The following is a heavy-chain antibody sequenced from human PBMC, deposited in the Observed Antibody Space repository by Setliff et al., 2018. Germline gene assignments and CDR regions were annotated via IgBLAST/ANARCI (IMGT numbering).Heavy chain of an antibody. D-gene: IGHD5-12*01. J-gene: IGHJ4*02. V-gene: IGHV3-23*01. CDR3: AKDSGYDSSTSFDY. CDR2: ISGSGCST. Sequence: PGGSLRLSCAASGFTFSSYAMSWVRQAPGKGLEWVSAISGSGCSTYYADSVNGRFTISRGNSKNTLYLQMNSLRAEDTAVYYCAKDSGYDSSTSFDYWGQGTLVTVSS. CDR1: GFTFSSYA.